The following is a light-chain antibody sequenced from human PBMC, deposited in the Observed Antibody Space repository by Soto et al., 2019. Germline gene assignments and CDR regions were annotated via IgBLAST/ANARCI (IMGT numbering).Light chain of an antibody. CDR3: LQHYDYPWT. V-gene: IGKV1-6*01. CDR1: QDIRND. CDR2: GAS. Sequence: AIQMTQSPSSLSASVGDRVTITCRASQDIRNDLGWYQQKLGKAPKVLIYGASALQTGVPSRFSGSGSGTDFSLTISSLQPEDFATYYCLQHYDYPWTFGQGTKVEIK. J-gene: IGKJ1*01.